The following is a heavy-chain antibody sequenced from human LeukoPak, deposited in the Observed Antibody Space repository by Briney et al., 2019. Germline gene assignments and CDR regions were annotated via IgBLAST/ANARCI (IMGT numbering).Heavy chain of an antibody. CDR1: GGSISDYY. Sequence: SETLSLTCTVSGGSISDYYWSWIRQPAGKGLEWIGRMYRSGSTIDNNYNPSLKSRATMSVDTSKNKISLKLSSVTAADTAVYYCARRNDSSGYGIDYWGQGTLVTVSS. J-gene: IGHJ4*02. D-gene: IGHD3-22*01. V-gene: IGHV4-4*07. CDR3: ARRNDSSGYGIDY. CDR2: MYRSGSTIDN.